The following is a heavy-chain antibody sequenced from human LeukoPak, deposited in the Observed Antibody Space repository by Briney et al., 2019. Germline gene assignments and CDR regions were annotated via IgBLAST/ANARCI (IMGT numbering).Heavy chain of an antibody. Sequence: PSETLSLTCTVSGGSISSYYWSWIRQPPGKGLEWIGYIYYSGSTNYNPSLKSRVTISVDTSKNQFSLKLSSVTAADTAVYYCASMGSGFDPWGQGTLVTVSS. CDR3: ASMGSGFDP. CDR1: GGSISSYY. J-gene: IGHJ5*02. D-gene: IGHD1-26*01. CDR2: IYYSGST. V-gene: IGHV4-59*01.